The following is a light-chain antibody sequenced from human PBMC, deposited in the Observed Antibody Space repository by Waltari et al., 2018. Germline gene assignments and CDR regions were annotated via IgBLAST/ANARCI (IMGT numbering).Light chain of an antibody. CDR2: NNF. V-gene: IGLV1-44*01. Sequence: QSVLTQPPSASGTPRQRVTISCSGSNSHIGRNTVNWYQQLPGTAPTLLVYNNFQRPSGVPDRFSGSKSGTSASLAILGVRPEDEADYYCATWDDTLNGPVFGGGTKLTVL. J-gene: IGLJ2*01. CDR3: ATWDDTLNGPV. CDR1: NSHIGRNT.